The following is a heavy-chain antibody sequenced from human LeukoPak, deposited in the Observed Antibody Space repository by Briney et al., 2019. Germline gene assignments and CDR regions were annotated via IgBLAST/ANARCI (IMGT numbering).Heavy chain of an antibody. CDR2: IIPILGIA. V-gene: IGHV1-69*04. CDR3: ARDPYYDYVWGSYDLDY. Sequence: ASVKVSCKASGGTFSSYTISWVRQAPGQGLEWMGRIIPILGIANYAQKFQGRVTITADKSTSTASMELSSLRSEDTAVYYCARDPYYDYVWGSYDLDYWGQGTLVTVSS. CDR1: GGTFSSYT. D-gene: IGHD3-16*01. J-gene: IGHJ4*02.